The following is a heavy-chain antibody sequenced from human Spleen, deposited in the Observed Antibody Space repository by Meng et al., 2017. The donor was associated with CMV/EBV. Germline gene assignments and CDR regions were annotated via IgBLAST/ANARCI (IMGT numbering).Heavy chain of an antibody. Sequence: ASVKVSCKASGYTFTSYYMHWVRQAPGQGLEWMGIINPSGGSTSYAQKFQGRVTMTRDTSTSTVYMELSSLRSEDTAVYYCARDLVANDQGFFDAFDIWGQGTMVTVSS. CDR2: INPSGGST. CDR1: GYTFTSYY. CDR3: ARDLVANDQGFFDAFDI. D-gene: IGHD2-21*01. V-gene: IGHV1-46*01. J-gene: IGHJ3*02.